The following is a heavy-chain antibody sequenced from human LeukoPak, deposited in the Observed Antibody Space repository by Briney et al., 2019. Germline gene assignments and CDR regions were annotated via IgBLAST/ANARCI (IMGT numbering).Heavy chain of an antibody. Sequence: GGSLRLSCAASGFTVSSNYMSWVRQAPGKGLEWVSSISSGGVYTNYADSVKGRFTISRDNAKNSLYLQMNSLRAEDTAVYYCARGVAIYSGMDVWGQGTTVTVSS. V-gene: IGHV3-11*06. CDR1: GFTVSSNY. CDR3: ARGVAIYSGMDV. D-gene: IGHD3-3*01. J-gene: IGHJ6*02. CDR2: ISSGGVYT.